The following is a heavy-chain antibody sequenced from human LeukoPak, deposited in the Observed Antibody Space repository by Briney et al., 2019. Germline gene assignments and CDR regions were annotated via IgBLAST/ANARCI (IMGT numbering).Heavy chain of an antibody. CDR2: INHSGST. J-gene: IGHJ6*02. V-gene: IGHV4-34*01. CDR1: GGSFSGYY. D-gene: IGHD6-6*01. CDR3: ARWPESIAARRDYYYGMDV. Sequence: PSETLSLTCAVYGGSFSGYYWSWNRQPPGKGLEWIGEINHSGSTNYNPSLKSRVTISVDTSKNQFSLKLSSVTAADTAVYYCARWPESIAARRDYYYGMDVWGQGTTVTVSS.